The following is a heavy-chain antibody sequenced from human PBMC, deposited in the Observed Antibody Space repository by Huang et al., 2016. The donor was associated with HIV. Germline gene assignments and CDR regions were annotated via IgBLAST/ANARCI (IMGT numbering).Heavy chain of an antibody. CDR1: GYTFTNYD. CDR2: MNPNPGNT. Sequence: QVHLVQSGAEVKKPGASVKVSCKASGYTFTNYDINWVRQAPGRGLEWRGWMNPNPGNTGFAQSVQGRVTMTRKTSITTAYMELTSLTSEDTAVYYCARSAYGDLDYWGLGTLVIVSS. CDR3: ARSAYGDLDY. V-gene: IGHV1-8*02. J-gene: IGHJ4*02. D-gene: IGHD4-17*01.